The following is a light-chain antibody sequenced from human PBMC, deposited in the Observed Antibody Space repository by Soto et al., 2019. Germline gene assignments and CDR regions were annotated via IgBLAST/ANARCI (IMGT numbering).Light chain of an antibody. J-gene: IGKJ1*01. CDR2: AAS. CDR1: QGISNY. Sequence: DIQMTQSPSSLSASVGDRVTITCRASQGISNYLAWYQQKPGKVPKLLIYAASTLQSGVPSRFSGSGSGTDFKPTISSLQPEVVSTYYCQTYNSAPRTFGQGTKVEIK. CDR3: QTYNSAPRT. V-gene: IGKV1-27*01.